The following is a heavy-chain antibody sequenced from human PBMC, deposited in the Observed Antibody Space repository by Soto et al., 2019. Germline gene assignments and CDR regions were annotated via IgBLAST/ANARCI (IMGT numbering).Heavy chain of an antibody. J-gene: IGHJ4*02. Sequence: SETLSLTCAVSGGSISSSNWWSWVRQPPGKGLEWIGEIYHSGSTNYNPSLKSRVTISVDKSKNQFSLKLSSVTAADTAVYYCARVKDEDRGVPGVTYYFDYWGQGTLVTVSS. CDR2: IYHSGST. CDR3: ARVKDEDRGVPGVTYYFDY. CDR1: GGSISSSNW. D-gene: IGHD3-10*01. V-gene: IGHV4-4*02.